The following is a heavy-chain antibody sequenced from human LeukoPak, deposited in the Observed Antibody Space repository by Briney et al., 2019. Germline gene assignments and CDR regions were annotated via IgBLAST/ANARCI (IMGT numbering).Heavy chain of an antibody. Sequence: GGSLRLSCVASGFTVSSNFMSWVRQAPGQGLEFVSVLYTGGGTYYADSVRGRFIISRDNSKNTLYLQMNSLTVEDTAVFYCARNHVDLWGQGILVTVSS. J-gene: IGHJ5*02. CDR3: ARNHVDL. CDR2: LYTGGGT. V-gene: IGHV3-66*01. CDR1: GFTVSSNF. D-gene: IGHD1-14*01.